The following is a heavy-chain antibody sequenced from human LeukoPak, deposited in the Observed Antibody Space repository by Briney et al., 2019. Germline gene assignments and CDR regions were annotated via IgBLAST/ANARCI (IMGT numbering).Heavy chain of an antibody. V-gene: IGHV1-69*06. Sequence: SVKVSCKASGGTFSSYAISWGRQAPGQGLEWMGGIIPIFGTANYAQKFQGRVTITADKSTSTAYMELSSLRSEDTAVYYCARAKISYSSGWYYYFDYWGQRTLVTVSS. J-gene: IGHJ4*02. CDR3: ARAKISYSSGWYYYFDY. CDR2: IIPIFGTA. CDR1: GGTFSSYA. D-gene: IGHD6-19*01.